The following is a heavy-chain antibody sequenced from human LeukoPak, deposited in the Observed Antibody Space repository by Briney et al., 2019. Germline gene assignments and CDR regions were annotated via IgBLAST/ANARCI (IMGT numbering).Heavy chain of an antibody. J-gene: IGHJ6*02. Sequence: GGSLRLSCAASGFTFSSYGMHWVRQAPGKGLEWVAVISYDGSNKYYADSVKGRFTISRDNSKNTLYLQMNSLRAEDTAVYYCAKDLPYYDFWGGRPTFYGMDVWGQGTTVTVSS. CDR1: GFTFSSYG. CDR2: ISYDGSNK. CDR3: AKDLPYYDFWGGRPTFYGMDV. D-gene: IGHD3-3*01. V-gene: IGHV3-30*18.